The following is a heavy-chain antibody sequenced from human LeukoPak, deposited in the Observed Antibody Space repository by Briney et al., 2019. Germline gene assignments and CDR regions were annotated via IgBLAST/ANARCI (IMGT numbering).Heavy chain of an antibody. D-gene: IGHD6-13*01. Sequence: PGGSLRLSCAASGFTFSGYGMSWVRQAPGKGLEWVSSISSSSTYIYYADSVKGRFTVSRDNAKNSLYLQMNSLRAEDTAVYFCASQYTSSRIFDDWGQGTLVTVSS. CDR1: GFTFSGYG. V-gene: IGHV3-21*01. CDR2: ISSSSTYI. J-gene: IGHJ4*02. CDR3: ASQYTSSRIFDD.